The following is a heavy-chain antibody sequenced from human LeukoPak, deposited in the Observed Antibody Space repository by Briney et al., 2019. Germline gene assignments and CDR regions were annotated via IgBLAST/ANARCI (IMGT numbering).Heavy chain of an antibody. V-gene: IGHV3-43*02. CDR3: AKDMGGSGRNWASNWFDP. CDR1: GFTFDDYG. Sequence: GGSLRLSCAASGFTFDDYGMHWVRQAPGKGLEWVSLISGDGGSTYQADSVKGRFTISRDNSKNSLYLQMNSLRTEDTALYYCAKDMGGSGRNWASNWFDPWGQGTLVTASS. D-gene: IGHD1-26*01. CDR2: ISGDGGST. J-gene: IGHJ5*02.